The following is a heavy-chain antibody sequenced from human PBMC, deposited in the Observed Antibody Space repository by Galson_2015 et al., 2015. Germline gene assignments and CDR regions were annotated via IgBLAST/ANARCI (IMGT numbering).Heavy chain of an antibody. CDR3: ARGGTASTGTFNY. Sequence: SLRLSCAASGFSVSSNFMSWVRQAPGKGLGWVSVIYSGGSTYYADSVKGRFTISRDNSKNTLYLQMNTLRAEDTAVYYCARGGTASTGTFNYWGQGTLVTVSS. D-gene: IGHD6-13*01. CDR2: IYSGGST. V-gene: IGHV3-53*01. CDR1: GFSVSSNF. J-gene: IGHJ4*02.